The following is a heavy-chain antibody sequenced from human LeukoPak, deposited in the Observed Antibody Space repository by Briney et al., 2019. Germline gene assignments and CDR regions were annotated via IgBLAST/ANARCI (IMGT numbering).Heavy chain of an antibody. CDR3: TTSFAVVAATTAEYFQH. CDR1: GFTFSNAW. D-gene: IGHD2-15*01. CDR2: IKSKTDGGTT. V-gene: IGHV3-15*01. Sequence: GGSLRLSCAASGFTFSNAWMSWVRQAPGKGLEWVGRIKSKTDGGTTDYAAPVKGRFTISRDDSKNTLYLQMNSLKTEDTDVYYCTTSFAVVAATTAEYFQHWGQGTLVTVSS. J-gene: IGHJ1*01.